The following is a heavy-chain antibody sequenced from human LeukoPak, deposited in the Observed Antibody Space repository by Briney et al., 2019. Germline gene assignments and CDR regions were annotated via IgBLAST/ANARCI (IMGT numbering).Heavy chain of an antibody. V-gene: IGHV4-59*01. CDR3: AGGGSKYYFDY. J-gene: IGHJ4*02. CDR1: GGSISSYY. D-gene: IGHD3-10*01. CDR2: IYYSGST. Sequence: PSETLSLTCTVSGGSISSYYWSWIRQPPGKGLEWIGYIYYSGSTNYNPSLKSRVTISVDTSKNQFSLKLSSVTAADTAVYYCAGGGSKYYFDYWGQGTLVTVSS.